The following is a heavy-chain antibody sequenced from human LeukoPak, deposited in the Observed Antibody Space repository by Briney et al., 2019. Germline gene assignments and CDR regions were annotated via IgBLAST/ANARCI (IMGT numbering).Heavy chain of an antibody. J-gene: IGHJ4*02. CDR3: ARNRKLRSLELLLSY. V-gene: IGHV3-30-3*01. D-gene: IGHD3-3*01. CDR1: GFTFSSYA. Sequence: GGSLRLSCAASGFTFSSYAMHWVRQAPGKGLEWVAVISYDGSNKYYADSVKGRFTISRDNSKNTLYLQMNSLRAEDTAVYYCARNRKLRSLELLLSYWAQGTLVTVSS. CDR2: ISYDGSNK.